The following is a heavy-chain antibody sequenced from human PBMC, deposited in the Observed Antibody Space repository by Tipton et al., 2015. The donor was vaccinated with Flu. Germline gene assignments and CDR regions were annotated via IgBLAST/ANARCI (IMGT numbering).Heavy chain of an antibody. V-gene: IGHV4-61*10. CDR1: GASISSGFYH. CDR3: AKWSSSWWSFDY. Sequence: TLSLTCTVSGASISSGFYHWSWFRRPAGKGLEWIGYIYYSGKSNYNPSLKSRVTMSVDTSKNQVSLNLSSVTAADTAVYYCAKWSSSWWSFDYWGQGALVTVSS. CDR2: IYYSGKS. J-gene: IGHJ4*02. D-gene: IGHD6-13*01.